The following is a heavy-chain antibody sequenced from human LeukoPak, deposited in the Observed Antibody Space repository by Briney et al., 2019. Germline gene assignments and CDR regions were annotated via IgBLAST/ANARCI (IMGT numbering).Heavy chain of an antibody. CDR1: GFTFDDYA. CDR2: ISWNSGSI. J-gene: IGHJ4*02. CDR3: AKGLRSSSWSHFDY. Sequence: GGSLRLSCAASGFTFDDYAMHWVRQAPGKGLEWVSGISWNSGSIGYADSVKGRFTISRDNAKNSLYLQMNGLRAEDMALYYCAKGLRSSSWSHFDYWGQGTLVTVSS. V-gene: IGHV3-9*03. D-gene: IGHD6-6*01.